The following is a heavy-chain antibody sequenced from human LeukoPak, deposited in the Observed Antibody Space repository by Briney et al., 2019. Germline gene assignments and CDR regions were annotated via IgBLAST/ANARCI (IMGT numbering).Heavy chain of an antibody. CDR2: ISGSGGST. Sequence: GGSLRLSCAASGFTFSSYAMSWVRQAPGKGLEWVSAISGSGGSTYYADSVKGRFTISRDNSKNTLYLQMNSLRAEDTAVYYCAKDPHSSSWWGGEHSFDPWGQGTLVTVSS. CDR3: AKDPHSSSWWGGEHSFDP. J-gene: IGHJ5*02. CDR1: GFTFSSYA. V-gene: IGHV3-23*01. D-gene: IGHD6-13*01.